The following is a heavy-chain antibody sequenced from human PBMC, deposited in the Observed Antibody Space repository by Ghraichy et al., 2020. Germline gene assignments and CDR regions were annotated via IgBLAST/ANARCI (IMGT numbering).Heavy chain of an antibody. D-gene: IGHD5-18*01. CDR2: INSDGSST. Sequence: GGSLRLSCAASGFTFSSYWMHWVRQAPGKGLVWVSRINSDGSSTSYADSVKGRFTISRDNAKNTLYLQMNSLRAEDTAVYYCASSRRGYSYSQWYFDLWGRGTLVTVSS. J-gene: IGHJ2*01. CDR1: GFTFSSYW. V-gene: IGHV3-74*01. CDR3: ASSRRGYSYSQWYFDL.